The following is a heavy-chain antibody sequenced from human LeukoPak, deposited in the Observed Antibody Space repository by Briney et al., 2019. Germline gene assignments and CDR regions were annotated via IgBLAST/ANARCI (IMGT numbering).Heavy chain of an antibody. CDR1: GFTFSSYN. J-gene: IGHJ6*02. CDR2: IRSSSSYI. V-gene: IGHV3-21*01. CDR3: ARAFGTGNHYHGMDV. D-gene: IGHD3/OR15-3a*01. Sequence: GGSLRLSCAASGFTFSSYNMNWVRQAPGKGLEWASSIRSSSSYIYYADSVKGRFTISRDNAKNSLYLQMNSLRDEDTAVYYCARAFGTGNHYHGMDVWGQGTTVTVSS.